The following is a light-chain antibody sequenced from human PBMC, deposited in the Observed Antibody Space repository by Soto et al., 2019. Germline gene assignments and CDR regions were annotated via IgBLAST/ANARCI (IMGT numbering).Light chain of an antibody. V-gene: IGKV3-15*01. CDR1: QSVNSD. CDR2: GAS. CDR3: QKYNNWPRK. J-gene: IGKJ1*01. Sequence: ETVLTQSPGTLSVSPVDRATLSCRASQSVNSDLAWYHQKPGQAPRLLIYGASTRATGIPARFSGSGSGTEFTLTISSLQSEDFAVYYCQKYNNWPRKFGQGTKVDIK.